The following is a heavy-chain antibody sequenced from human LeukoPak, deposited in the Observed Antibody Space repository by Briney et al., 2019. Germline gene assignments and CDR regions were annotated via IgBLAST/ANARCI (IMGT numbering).Heavy chain of an antibody. Sequence: SVKVPCKASGDTFSTYDIGWVRHAPGHGLERMGGFIPIFGTAKYAQKFQDRVTITADESTSTAYMELSSLRSEDTAIYYCARVEEVRGGITSFDYWGQGTLVTVSS. J-gene: IGHJ4*02. CDR1: GDTFSTYD. D-gene: IGHD3-10*01. CDR3: ARVEEVRGGITSFDY. V-gene: IGHV1-69*13. CDR2: FIPIFGTA.